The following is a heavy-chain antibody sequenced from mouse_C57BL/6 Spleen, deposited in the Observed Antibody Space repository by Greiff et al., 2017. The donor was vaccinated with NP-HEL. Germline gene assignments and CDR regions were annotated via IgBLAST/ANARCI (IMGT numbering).Heavy chain of an antibody. CDR3: ARLDLFDY. J-gene: IGHJ2*01. CDR2: ISSGGSYT. Sequence: EVKLVESGGDLVKPGGSLKLSCAASGFTFSSYGMSWVRQTPDKRLEWVATISSGGSYTYYPDSVKGRFTISRDNAKNTLYLQMSSLKSEDTAMYYCARLDLFDYWGQGTTLTVSS. V-gene: IGHV5-6*01. CDR1: GFTFSSYG.